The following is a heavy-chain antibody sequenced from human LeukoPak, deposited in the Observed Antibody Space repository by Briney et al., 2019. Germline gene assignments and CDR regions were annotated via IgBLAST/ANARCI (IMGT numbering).Heavy chain of an antibody. CDR2: IYPSGST. Sequence: SETLSLTCAVSGYSISSGYYWAWIRQPPGKGLEWIGSIYPSGSTYYNPSLKSRLTISVDTSKNQFSLKLSSVTAADTAVYYCATQYSSSWAFFDYWGQGTLVTVSS. D-gene: IGHD6-13*01. CDR3: ATQYSSSWAFFDY. J-gene: IGHJ4*02. CDR1: GYSISSGYY. V-gene: IGHV4-38-2*01.